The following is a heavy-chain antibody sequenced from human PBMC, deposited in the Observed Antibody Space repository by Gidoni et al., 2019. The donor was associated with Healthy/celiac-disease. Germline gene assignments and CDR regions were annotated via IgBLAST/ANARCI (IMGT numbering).Heavy chain of an antibody. CDR3: ARGGIAARQCVWCYYYGMDV. CDR1: GGSFSGYY. Sequence: QVQLQQWGAGLLKPSETLSLTCAVYGGSFSGYYWRWIRQPPGKGLEWIGEINHSGSTNYNPSLKSRVTISVDTSKNQFSLKLSSVTAADTAVYYCARGGIAARQCVWCYYYGMDVWGQGTTVTVSS. J-gene: IGHJ6*02. D-gene: IGHD6-6*01. CDR2: INHSGST. V-gene: IGHV4-34*01.